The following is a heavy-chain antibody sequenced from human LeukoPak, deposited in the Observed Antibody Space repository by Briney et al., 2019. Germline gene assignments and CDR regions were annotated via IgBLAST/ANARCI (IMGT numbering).Heavy chain of an antibody. CDR3: ARLSHDFWSGYYILFDY. CDR1: GGSFSGYY. D-gene: IGHD3-3*01. Sequence: PSETLSLTCAVYGGSFSGYYWSWIRQPPGKGLEWIGEINHSGSTNYNPSLKSRVTISVDTSKNQFSLKLSSVTAADTAVYYRARLSHDFWSGYYILFDYWGQGTLVTVSS. V-gene: IGHV4-34*01. J-gene: IGHJ4*02. CDR2: INHSGST.